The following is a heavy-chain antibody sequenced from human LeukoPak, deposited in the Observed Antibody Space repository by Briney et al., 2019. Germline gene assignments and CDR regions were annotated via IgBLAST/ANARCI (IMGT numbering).Heavy chain of an antibody. CDR1: GGSISSYY. D-gene: IGHD5-12*01. J-gene: IGHJ5*02. CDR2: IYYSGST. CDR3: ARDRGYSGCPSSLDP. V-gene: IGHV4-59*01. Sequence: SETLSLTCTVSGGSISSYYWSWIRQPPGKGLEWIGYIYYSGSTNYNPSLKSRVTISVDTSKNQFSLKLSSVTAADTAVYYCARDRGYSGCPSSLDPWGQGTLVTVSS.